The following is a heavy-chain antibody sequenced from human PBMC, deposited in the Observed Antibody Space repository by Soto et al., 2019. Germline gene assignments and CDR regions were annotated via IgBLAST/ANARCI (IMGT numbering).Heavy chain of an antibody. D-gene: IGHD2-15*01. CDR3: ARAAVQVETASAYSFFDS. CDR1: GFKFNDYA. CDR2: ISWNSYST. J-gene: IGHJ4*02. Sequence: PGGSLRLSCAASGFKFNDYAMSWVRQVPGKGLEWVSGISWNSYSTGYADSVKGRFTISRDNAKNSLYLQMNSLRAEDTALYYCARAAVQVETASAYSFFDSWGQGTQVTVSS. V-gene: IGHV3-20*04.